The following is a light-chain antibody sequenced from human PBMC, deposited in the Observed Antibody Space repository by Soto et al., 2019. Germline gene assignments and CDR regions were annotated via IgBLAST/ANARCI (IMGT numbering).Light chain of an antibody. J-gene: IGKJ2*01. CDR2: GAS. Sequence: EIVMTQSPATLSVSPGDRATLSCRASQSVDNDLAWYQQKGGQAPRLLIYGASRRATGLPDRFSGSGSGTDFTLTISRLEPEDFAVYYCQQYGSSNTFGQGTKVDIK. V-gene: IGKV3-20*01. CDR3: QQYGSSNT. CDR1: QSVDND.